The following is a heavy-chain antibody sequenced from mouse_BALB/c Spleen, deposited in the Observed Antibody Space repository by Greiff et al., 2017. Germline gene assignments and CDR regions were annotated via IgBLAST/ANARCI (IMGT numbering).Heavy chain of an antibody. V-gene: IGHV3-2*02. J-gene: IGHJ4*01. CDR1: GYSITSDYA. Sequence: EVKLQESGPGLVKPSQSLSLTCTVTGYSITSDYAWNWIRQFPGNKLEWMGYISYSGSTSYNPSLKSRISITRDTSKNQFFLQLNSVTTEDTATYYCAREYGNYPAMDYWGQGTSVTVSS. D-gene: IGHD2-10*02. CDR3: AREYGNYPAMDY. CDR2: ISYSGST.